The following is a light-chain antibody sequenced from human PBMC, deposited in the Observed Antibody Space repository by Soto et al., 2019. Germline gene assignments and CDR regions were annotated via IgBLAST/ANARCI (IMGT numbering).Light chain of an antibody. J-gene: IGKJ1*01. CDR3: QQYSSRST. Sequence: IHMTHAPSSAPASVLYRVTITFRAGQHISTYLAWYQQKPGEAPKLLISAASSLGSGVPSRFSGSGFGTEFTLTISSLQPGDFATYYCQQYSSRSTFGQGTKVDIK. CDR2: AAS. V-gene: IGKV1-12*01. CDR1: QHISTY.